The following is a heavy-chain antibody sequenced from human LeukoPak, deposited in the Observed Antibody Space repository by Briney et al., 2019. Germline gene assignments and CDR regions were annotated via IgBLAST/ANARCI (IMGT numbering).Heavy chain of an antibody. D-gene: IGHD3-10*01. Sequence: GGSLRLSCAASGVTFSSYWMSWGRQGPGKGLEWVANIKQDGSEKYYVDSVQGPFTISRDNAKNSLYLQMNSLRAEDTAVYYCARFGYWGQGTLVTVSS. V-gene: IGHV3-7*03. CDR2: IKQDGSEK. CDR1: GVTFSSYW. CDR3: ARFGY. J-gene: IGHJ4*02.